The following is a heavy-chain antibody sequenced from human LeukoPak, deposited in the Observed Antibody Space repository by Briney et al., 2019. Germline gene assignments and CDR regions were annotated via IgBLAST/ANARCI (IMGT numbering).Heavy chain of an antibody. J-gene: IGHJ4*02. CDR1: GYSFTSYW. CDR2: IDPSDSYT. D-gene: IGHD6-19*01. Sequence: GESLKISCKGSGYSFTSYWISWVRQMPGKGLEWMGRIDPSDSYTNYSPSFQGHVTISADKSISTAYLQWSSLKAPDTAMYYCARQISPVAGLAYWGQGTLVTVSS. CDR3: ARQISPVAGLAY. V-gene: IGHV5-10-1*01.